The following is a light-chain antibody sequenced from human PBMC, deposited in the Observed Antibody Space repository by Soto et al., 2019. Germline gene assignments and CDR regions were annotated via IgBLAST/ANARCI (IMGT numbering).Light chain of an antibody. V-gene: IGLV2-14*01. J-gene: IGLJ1*01. CDR2: EVS. CDR3: SSYTSSSNHFV. Sequence: QSALRHPGAVCWSPGHSITIACTGTSSDVGGYNYVSWYQQHPGKAPKLMIYEVSNRPSGVSNRFSGSKSGNTASLTISGLQAEDEADYYCSSYTSSSNHFVFGTGTKVTAL. CDR1: SSDVGGYNY.